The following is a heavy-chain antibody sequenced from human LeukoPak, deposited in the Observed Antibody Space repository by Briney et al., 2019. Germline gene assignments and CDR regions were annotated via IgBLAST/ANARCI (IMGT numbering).Heavy chain of an antibody. CDR2: INHSGST. CDR3: ARDGYDSGSYYPNWFDP. J-gene: IGHJ5*02. Sequence: NPSETLSLTCAVYGGSFSGYYWSWIRQPPGKGLEWIGEINHSGSTNYNPSLKSRVTISVDTSKNQFSLKLSSVTAADTAVYYCARDGYDSGSYYPNWFDPWGQGTLVTVSS. V-gene: IGHV4-34*01. D-gene: IGHD3-10*01. CDR1: GGSFSGYY.